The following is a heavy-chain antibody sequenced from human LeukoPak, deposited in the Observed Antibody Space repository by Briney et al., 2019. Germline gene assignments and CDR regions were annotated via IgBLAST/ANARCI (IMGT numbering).Heavy chain of an antibody. CDR1: GYTFTSYD. Sequence: ASVKVSCKASGYTFTSYDINWVREATGQGSEWMGWMNPNSGNTGYAQKFQGRVTITRNTSLSTAYMELSSLSSEDTAVYYCARGPRAVAGNNWFDPWGQGPLVTVSS. CDR2: MNPNSGNT. D-gene: IGHD6-19*01. V-gene: IGHV1-8*01. CDR3: ARGPRAVAGNNWFDP. J-gene: IGHJ5*02.